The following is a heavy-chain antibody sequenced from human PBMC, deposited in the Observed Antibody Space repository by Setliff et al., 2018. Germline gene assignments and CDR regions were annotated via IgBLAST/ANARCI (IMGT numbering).Heavy chain of an antibody. Sequence: ASVKVSCKASGYGFTDYGVSWVRQAPGQGLEWVGWISPHNGKTYYSPKFEGRVIMTADTSTTTAYLDLRSLRSDDTAVYYCAISTLSICSGGSCPNAFDVWGQGTMVTVSS. D-gene: IGHD2-15*01. V-gene: IGHV1-18*01. CDR3: AISTLSICSGGSCPNAFDV. CDR2: ISPHNGKT. J-gene: IGHJ3*01. CDR1: GYGFTDYG.